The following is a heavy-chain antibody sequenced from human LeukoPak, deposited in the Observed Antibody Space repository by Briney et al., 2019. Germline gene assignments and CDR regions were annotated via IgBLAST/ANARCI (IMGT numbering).Heavy chain of an antibody. Sequence: ASVKVSCKASGYTFTSYDINWVRQATGQGLEWMGWMNPNSGNTGYAQKFEGRVTMTRDTSISTVYMELSRLRSDDTAVYYCARAMVEYHYGMDVWGQGTTVTVSS. J-gene: IGHJ6*02. CDR2: MNPNSGNT. CDR3: ARAMVEYHYGMDV. D-gene: IGHD3-10*01. V-gene: IGHV1-8*01. CDR1: GYTFTSYD.